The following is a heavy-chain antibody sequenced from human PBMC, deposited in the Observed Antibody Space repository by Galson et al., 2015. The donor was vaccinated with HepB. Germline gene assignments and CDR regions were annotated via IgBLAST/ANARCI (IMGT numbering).Heavy chain of an antibody. CDR1: GGTFSSYA. J-gene: IGHJ4*02. Sequence: SVKVSCKASGGTFSSYAIFWVRQAPGQGLEWMGGIIPMYDIGNYAQKFQDRVTITADKSTSTAYMELSSLRSDDTAMYYCARAREEYTSSSGFSLWGQGTLVTVSP. D-gene: IGHD6-6*01. V-gene: IGHV1-69*10. CDR3: ARAREEYTSSSGFSL. CDR2: IIPMYDIG.